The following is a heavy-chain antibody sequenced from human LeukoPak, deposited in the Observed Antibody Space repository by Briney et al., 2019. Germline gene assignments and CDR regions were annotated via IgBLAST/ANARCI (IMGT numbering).Heavy chain of an antibody. V-gene: IGHV3-7*01. CDR3: ARDGTAAGLYFDL. D-gene: IGHD6-13*01. Sequence: PGGSLRLSCAVSGFTFTSYWMNWVRQAPGKGLEWVASIRQDGGEKSYVDSVNGRFTISRDNTKNSLYLQMSSLRAEDTAVYYCARDGTAAGLYFDLWGQGTLVTVSS. CDR1: GFTFTSYW. CDR2: IRQDGGEK. J-gene: IGHJ4*01.